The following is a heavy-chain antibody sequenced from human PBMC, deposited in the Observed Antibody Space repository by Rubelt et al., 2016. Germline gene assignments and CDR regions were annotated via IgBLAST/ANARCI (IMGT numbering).Heavy chain of an antibody. V-gene: IGHV4-39*01. CDR3: ARRAGATFDY. CDR1: GGSISNSSYY. Sequence: QLQLQESGPGLVKPSETLSLTCTVSGGSISNSSYYWGWIRQPPGKGLEWIGSIFYSGSTYYNPSLKGRVTISVDTSKNQFSLKLSSVTAADTAVYYCARRAGATFDYWGQGTLVTVSS. J-gene: IGHJ4*02. D-gene: IGHD1-26*01. CDR2: IFYSGST.